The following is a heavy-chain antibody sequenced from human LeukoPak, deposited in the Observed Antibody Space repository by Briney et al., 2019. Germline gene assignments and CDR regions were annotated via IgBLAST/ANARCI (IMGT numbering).Heavy chain of an antibody. CDR2: IIGSGGST. Sequence: GGSLRLSFAASGFTFSSYAMSWVRRAPGKGREWVSAIIGSGGSTYYADSVKGRFTISRDNSKNTLYLQMNSLRAEDTAVYYCAKAPGRYSSSLDYYYYYMDVWGKGTTVTVSS. CDR3: AKAPGRYSSSLDYYYYYMDV. J-gene: IGHJ6*03. V-gene: IGHV3-23*01. D-gene: IGHD6-6*01. CDR1: GFTFSSYA.